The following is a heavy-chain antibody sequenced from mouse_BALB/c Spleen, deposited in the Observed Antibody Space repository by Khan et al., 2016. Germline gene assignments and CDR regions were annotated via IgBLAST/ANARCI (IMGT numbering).Heavy chain of an antibody. J-gene: IGHJ3*01. V-gene: IGHV3-2*02. D-gene: IGHD4-1*02. CDR2: ITYSGNT. Sequence: VQLQESGPGLVKPSQSLSLTCTVTGYSITSYYAWNWIRQFPGNILEWMGYITYSGNTSYTPSLKSRVSITRDTSKNPFFLQLNSVTSEDTATYYCAINRDEVDYWGQGTMVTVSA. CDR1: GYSITSYYA. CDR3: AINRDEVDY.